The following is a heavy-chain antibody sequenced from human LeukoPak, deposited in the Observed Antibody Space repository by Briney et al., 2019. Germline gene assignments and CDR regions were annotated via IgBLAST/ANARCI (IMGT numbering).Heavy chain of an antibody. V-gene: IGHV1-46*01. CDR1: GYTFINYY. Sequence: ASVTVSFMASGYTFINYYMHGVRQARGQGGEGMGIINRSGGSTSYAQKVQGRVTMTRDTSTRTVYMELSSLRTEDTAVYYCARDLQDTAMVTPNFDYWGQGTLVTVSS. CDR3: ARDLQDTAMVTPNFDY. CDR2: INRSGGST. D-gene: IGHD5-18*01. J-gene: IGHJ4*02.